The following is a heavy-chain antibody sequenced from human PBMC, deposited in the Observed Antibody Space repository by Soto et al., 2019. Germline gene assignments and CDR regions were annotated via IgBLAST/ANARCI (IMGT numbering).Heavy chain of an antibody. D-gene: IGHD2-2*01. CDR2: IYYSGST. J-gene: IGHJ6*02. Sequence: SETLSLTCTVSGGSISSAVYYWSWIRQHPGKGLEWIGYIYYSGSTYYNPSLKSRVTISVDTSKDQFSLKLSSVTAADTAVYYCARDRRGGFVVVPAAMPYYYGMDVWGQGTTVTVSS. CDR3: ARDRRGGFVVVPAAMPYYYGMDV. V-gene: IGHV4-31*03. CDR1: GGSISSAVYY.